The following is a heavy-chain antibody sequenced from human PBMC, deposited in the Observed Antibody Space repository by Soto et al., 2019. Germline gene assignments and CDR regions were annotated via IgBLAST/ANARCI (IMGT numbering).Heavy chain of an antibody. CDR1: GDTFTDYY. J-gene: IGHJ4*02. Sequence: QVQLMQSGAEVKKPGASVKVSCKASGDTFTDYYIHWVRQAPGQGLEWMGTVNPSGGHTTYAQHFLGRVTMTRHTSTSTLYMELTSLTSDDTAIYYCARGEPVVVVTAALDYWSQGTLVTVSS. V-gene: IGHV1-46*01. CDR3: ARGEPVVVVTAALDY. D-gene: IGHD2-21*02. CDR2: VNPSGGHT.